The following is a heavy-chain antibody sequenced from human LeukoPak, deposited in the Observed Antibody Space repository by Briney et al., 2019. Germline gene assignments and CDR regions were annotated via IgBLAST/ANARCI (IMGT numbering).Heavy chain of an antibody. D-gene: IGHD1-7*01. CDR1: GYSISSGYY. CDR2: IYHSGST. J-gene: IGHJ4*02. V-gene: IGHV4-38-2*02. Sequence: SETLSLTCTVSGYSISSGYYWGWIRQPPGKGLEWIGSIYHSGSTYYNPSLKSRVTISVDTSKNQFSLKLSSVTAADTAVYYCGSRYDETTHFYYWGQGTLVTVSS. CDR3: GSRYDETTHFYY.